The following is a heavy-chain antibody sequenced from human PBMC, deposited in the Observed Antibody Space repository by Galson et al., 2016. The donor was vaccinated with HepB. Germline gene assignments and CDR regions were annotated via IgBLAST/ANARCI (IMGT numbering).Heavy chain of an antibody. CDR3: ASGPDHIYGKRDYFPHQIDY. J-gene: IGHJ4*02. Sequence: SLRLSCAASGFIVSQNYMSWVRQAPGKGLEWVSVVYSGGGTHHADSVKGLFTTSRDFSKDTLYLQLNSPRAEDAAVYYCASGPDHIYGKRDYFPHQIDYWGRGARVTVSS. V-gene: IGHV3-53*01. D-gene: IGHD3-10*01. CDR1: GFIVSQNY. CDR2: VYSGGGT.